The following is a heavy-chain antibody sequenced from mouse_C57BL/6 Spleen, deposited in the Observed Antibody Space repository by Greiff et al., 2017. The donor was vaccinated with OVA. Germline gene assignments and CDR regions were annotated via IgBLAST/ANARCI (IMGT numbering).Heavy chain of an antibody. Sequence: EVQLQQSGPGMVKPSQSLSLTCTVTGYSITSGYDWHWIRHFPGNKLEWMGYISYSGSTNYNPSLKSRISITHDTSKNHFFLKLNSVTTEDTATYYCAREGLGPFAYWGQGTLVTVSA. V-gene: IGHV3-1*01. J-gene: IGHJ3*01. D-gene: IGHD4-1*01. CDR3: AREGLGPFAY. CDR1: GYSITSGYD. CDR2: ISYSGST.